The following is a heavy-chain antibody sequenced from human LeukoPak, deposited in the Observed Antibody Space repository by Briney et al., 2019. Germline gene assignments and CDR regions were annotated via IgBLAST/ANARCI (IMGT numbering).Heavy chain of an antibody. CDR3: ARPTAIRGIDY. Sequence: SETLSLTCTVSGGSISSSSYYWGWIRQPPGKGLEWIGSIYYSGSTYYNPSLKSRVTISVDTSKNQFSLKLSSVTAADTAVYYCARPTAIRGIDYWGQGTLVTVSS. CDR1: GGSISSSSYY. J-gene: IGHJ4*02. CDR2: IYYSGST. V-gene: IGHV4-39*01. D-gene: IGHD3-10*01.